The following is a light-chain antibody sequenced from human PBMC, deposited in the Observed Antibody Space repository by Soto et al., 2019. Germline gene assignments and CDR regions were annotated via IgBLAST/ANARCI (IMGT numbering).Light chain of an antibody. CDR1: RSVSSN. CDR3: QQYDDWPRT. Sequence: EIVMTQSPATLSVSPGERVSLSCRPSRSVSSNLAWYQHKPGQAPRLLIHGASTRADGISARFSGSGSGTEFTLAISSLQSEYLAVYVCQQYDDWPRTFGQGTKVDIK. J-gene: IGKJ1*01. CDR2: GAS. V-gene: IGKV3-15*01.